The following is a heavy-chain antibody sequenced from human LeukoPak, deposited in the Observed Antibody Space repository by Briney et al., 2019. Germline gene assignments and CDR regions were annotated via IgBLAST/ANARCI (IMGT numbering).Heavy chain of an antibody. CDR3: ARDFEGFGEFVYY. Sequence: SVKVSCKASGGTFSSYAISWVRQAPGQGLEWMGRIIPILGIANYAQKFQGRVTITADKSTSTAYMELSSLRSEDTAVYYCARDFEGFGEFVYYWGQGTLVTVSS. CDR1: GGTFSSYA. CDR2: IIPILGIA. J-gene: IGHJ4*02. V-gene: IGHV1-69*04. D-gene: IGHD3-10*01.